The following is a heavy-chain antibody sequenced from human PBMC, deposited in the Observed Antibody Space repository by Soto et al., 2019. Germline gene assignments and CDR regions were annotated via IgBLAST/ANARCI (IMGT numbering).Heavy chain of an antibody. CDR2: LNDRGDTT. CDR3: AKDATRTNGWYHFDY. D-gene: IGHD6-19*01. Sequence: GGSRRLSCAASGFTFSYFAMGWVRQAPGKGLEWVSVLNDRGDTTYYTDSVKGRFTISRDNSKNTLYLQMNSLRADDTALYYCAKDATRTNGWYHFDYWGQGALVTVSS. V-gene: IGHV3-23*01. CDR1: GFTFSYFA. J-gene: IGHJ4*02.